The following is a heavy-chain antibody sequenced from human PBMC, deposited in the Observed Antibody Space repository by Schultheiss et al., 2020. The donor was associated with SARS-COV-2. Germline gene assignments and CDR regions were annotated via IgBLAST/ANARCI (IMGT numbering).Heavy chain of an antibody. D-gene: IGHD6-6*01. CDR3: ARDSYHEYSSPPSGMDV. CDR2: ISSSGSTI. V-gene: IGHV3-48*03. Sequence: GESLKISCAASGFTFSSYEMNWVRQAPGKGLEWVSYISSSGSTIYYADSVKGRFTISRDNAKNSLYLQMNSLRAEDTAVYYCARDSYHEYSSPPSGMDVWGQGTTVTVSS. CDR1: GFTFSSYE. J-gene: IGHJ6*02.